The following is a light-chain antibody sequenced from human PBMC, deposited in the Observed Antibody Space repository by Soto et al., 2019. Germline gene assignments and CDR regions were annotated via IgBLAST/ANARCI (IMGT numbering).Light chain of an antibody. CDR2: SAS. V-gene: IGKV3-15*01. J-gene: IGKJ1*01. CDR3: QQYNNLPPT. Sequence: PGESATLSCRASERVSTNLAWYQQTPGQAPRLLIYSASRRPTDIPVRFSGSGSGAEFTLTISSLQSEDFAIYYCQQYNNLPPTFGQGTKVDIK. CDR1: ERVSTN.